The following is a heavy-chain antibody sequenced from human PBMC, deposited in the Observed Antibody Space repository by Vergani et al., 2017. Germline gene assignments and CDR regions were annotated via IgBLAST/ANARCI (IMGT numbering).Heavy chain of an antibody. V-gene: IGHV3-15*01. CDR2: IKSVSDGETR. D-gene: IGHD1-14*01. Sequence: EVQLVESGGGLVKPGGSLRLSFEASGFIFNNAWMSWFGQAPGKGPEYIGRIKSVSDGETRDYAAPVKGRFNISRDDSKNKVYLQMNSLKIEDTGVYYCTLGPGNRGFDYWGQGTLVTVSS. CDR1: GFIFNNAW. J-gene: IGHJ4*02. CDR3: TLGPGNRGFDY.